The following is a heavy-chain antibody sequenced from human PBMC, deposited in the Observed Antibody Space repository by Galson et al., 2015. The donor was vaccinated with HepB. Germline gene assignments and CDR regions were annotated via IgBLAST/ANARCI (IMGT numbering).Heavy chain of an antibody. V-gene: IGHV3-21*01. Sequence: SLRLSCAASGFTFSSYSMNWVRQAPGKGLEWVSSISSSSSYIYYADSVKGRFTISRDNAKNSLYLQMNSLRAEDTAVYYCARPRSYYDSSGYYFDYWGQGTLVTVSS. CDR1: GFTFSSYS. CDR2: ISSSSSYI. J-gene: IGHJ4*02. D-gene: IGHD3-22*01. CDR3: ARPRSYYDSSGYYFDY.